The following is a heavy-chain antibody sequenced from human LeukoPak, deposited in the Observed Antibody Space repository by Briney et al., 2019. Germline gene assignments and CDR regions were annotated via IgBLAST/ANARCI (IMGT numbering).Heavy chain of an antibody. CDR2: IYYSGST. V-gene: IGHV4-59*01. D-gene: IGHD3-10*01. Sequence: SETLSLTCTVSGGSISSYYWSWIRQPPGKGLEWIGYIYYSGSTNYNPSLKSRVTISVDTSKNQFSLKLSSVTAADTAVYYCARESMVRGLHRYYFDYWGQGTLVTVSS. J-gene: IGHJ4*02. CDR3: ARESMVRGLHRYYFDY. CDR1: GGSISSYY.